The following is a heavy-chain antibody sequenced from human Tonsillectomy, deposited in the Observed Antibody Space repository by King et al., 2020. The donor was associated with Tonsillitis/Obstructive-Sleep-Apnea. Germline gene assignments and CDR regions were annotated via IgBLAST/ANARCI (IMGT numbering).Heavy chain of an antibody. D-gene: IGHD5-24*01. V-gene: IGHV3-30*03. Sequence: VQLVESGGGVVQPGRSLRLSCAASGFTLSSYGMHWVRQAPGKGLEWVAVTSYDGTNKYYADSVKGRFTISRDNSKNTLYLQMNSLRVEDTAVYYCARDPRDGYSGYYFDYWGLGTLVTVSS. CDR3: ARDPRDGYSGYYFDY. J-gene: IGHJ4*02. CDR1: GFTLSSYG. CDR2: TSYDGTNK.